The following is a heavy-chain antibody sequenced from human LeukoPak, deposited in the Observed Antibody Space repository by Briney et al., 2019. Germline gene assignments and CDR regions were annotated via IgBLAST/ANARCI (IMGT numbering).Heavy chain of an antibody. CDR2: IYNSGNT. J-gene: IGHJ4*02. CDR3: VRDRELTY. Sequence: AETLSLTCSVSDGSLSIYYWSWIRQPPGKGLEWIGYIYNSGNTEYNPSLKGRVTISADTSENQFSLKLRSVAAADTAVYYCVRDRELTYWGQGILVTVSS. D-gene: IGHD3-10*01. V-gene: IGHV4-59*01. CDR1: DGSLSIYY.